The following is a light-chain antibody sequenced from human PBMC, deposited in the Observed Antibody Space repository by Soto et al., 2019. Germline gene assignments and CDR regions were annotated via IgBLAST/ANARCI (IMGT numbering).Light chain of an antibody. V-gene: IGKV3-15*01. CDR3: QQYDKWPRT. CDR2: GAS. CDR1: QSVSSY. J-gene: IGKJ1*01. Sequence: EIVLTHSPATLSLSPGERATLSCRASQSVSSYLAWYQQKPGQAPRLLIYGASTRATGVPARFSGSGSGTEFTLTISNLQSEDFAVYHCQQYDKWPRTFGQGTKVDI.